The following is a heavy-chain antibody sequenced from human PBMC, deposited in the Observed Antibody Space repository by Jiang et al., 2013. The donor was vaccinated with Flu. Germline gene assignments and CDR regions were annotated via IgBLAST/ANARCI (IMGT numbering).Heavy chain of an antibody. CDR3: ARERYSYVDY. CDR2: IYYSGST. D-gene: IGHD5-18*01. V-gene: IGHV4-59*13. J-gene: IGHJ4*02. CDR1: GGSISSYY. Sequence: TCTVSGGSISSYYWSWIRQPPGKGLEWIGYIYYSGSTNYNPSLKSRVTISVDTSKNQFSLKLSSVTAADTAVYYCARERYSYVDYWGQGTLVTVSS.